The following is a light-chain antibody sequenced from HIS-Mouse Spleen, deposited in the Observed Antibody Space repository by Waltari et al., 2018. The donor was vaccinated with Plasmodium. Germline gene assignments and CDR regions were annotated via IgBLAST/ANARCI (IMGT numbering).Light chain of an antibody. Sequence: QSALTQPASVSGSPGQSITISCTGTSSDVGSYNLVSWYQQHPGKAPKLMIYEGSKRPSGVSNRFSGSKAGNTASLNNPGLQGEDEADYYCCSYAGSSTYVLGTGTKVTVL. J-gene: IGLJ1*01. CDR1: SSDVGSYNL. CDR3: CSYAGSSTYV. CDR2: EGS. V-gene: IGLV2-23*01.